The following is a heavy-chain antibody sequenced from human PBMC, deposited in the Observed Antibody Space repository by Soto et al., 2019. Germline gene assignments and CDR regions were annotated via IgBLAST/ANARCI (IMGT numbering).Heavy chain of an antibody. J-gene: IGHJ6*02. D-gene: IGHD5-18*01. V-gene: IGHV3-53*01. CDR2: IYSGGNT. CDR3: SRDSTWIPYYHYGMDV. CDR1: GFSVSSNY. Sequence: VQLVESGGGLIQPGGSLRLSCAASGFSVSSNYMSWVRQAPGKGLEWVSVIYSGGNTHYADSVKGRFTISRDNSKNTLYLQMNSLRAEDTPVYYCSRDSTWIPYYHYGMDVWGQGTTVTVSS.